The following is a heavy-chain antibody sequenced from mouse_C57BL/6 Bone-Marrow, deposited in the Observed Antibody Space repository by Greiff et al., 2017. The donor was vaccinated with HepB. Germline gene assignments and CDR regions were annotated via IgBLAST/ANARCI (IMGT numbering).Heavy chain of an antibody. CDR3: ARSILGRGYFDY. J-gene: IGHJ2*01. Sequence: VQLQQPGAELVMPGASVKLSCKASGYTFTSYWMHWVKQRPGQGLEWIGEIDPSDSYTNYNQKFKGKSTLTVDKSSSTAYMQLSSLTSEDSAVYYCARSILGRGYFDYWGQGTTLTVSS. V-gene: IGHV1-69*01. CDR1: GYTFTSYW. CDR2: IDPSDSYT. D-gene: IGHD4-1*01.